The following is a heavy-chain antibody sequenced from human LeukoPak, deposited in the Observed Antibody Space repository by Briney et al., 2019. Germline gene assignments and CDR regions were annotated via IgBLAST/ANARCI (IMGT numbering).Heavy chain of an antibody. D-gene: IGHD6-25*01. CDR1: GVSISSYY. Sequence: SETLSLTCTVSGVSISSYYWGWIRQPPGKGLEWIGSIYSSGSTYYNSSLKSRVTISIDTSKNQVSLKMSSVTAADTAVYYCAKSGGYGLIDYWGQGTLVTVSS. CDR3: AKSGGYGLIDY. CDR2: IYSSGST. V-gene: IGHV4-59*05. J-gene: IGHJ4*01.